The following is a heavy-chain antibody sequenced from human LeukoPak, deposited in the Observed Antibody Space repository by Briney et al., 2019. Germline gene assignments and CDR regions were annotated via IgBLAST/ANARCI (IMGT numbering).Heavy chain of an antibody. D-gene: IGHD3-22*01. CDR3: AKGAHFYYDSSGDFDY. Sequence: PGGSLRLSCAASGLTFSRYAMSWVRQAPGKGLEWVSAISGNGGSTDYADSVKGRFTISRDNSKNTLYLQMSSLRAEDTAVYYCAKGAHFYYDSSGDFDYWGQGTLVTVSA. CDR2: ISGNGGST. J-gene: IGHJ4*02. CDR1: GLTFSRYA. V-gene: IGHV3-23*01.